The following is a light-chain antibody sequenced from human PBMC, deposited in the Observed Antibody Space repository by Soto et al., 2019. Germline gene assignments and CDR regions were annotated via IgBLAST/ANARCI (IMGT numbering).Light chain of an antibody. V-gene: IGLV2-8*01. CDR1: SSDVGGYNY. CDR2: EVS. Sequence: QSALTQPPSASGSPGQSVTISCTGTSSDVGGYNYVSWYQQPPSKPPKLINSEVSRRPSGVPDRFSGSKSGNTASLTVSGFQAEDEADYYCSSFAGNNNLVFGGGTKLTVL. J-gene: IGLJ2*01. CDR3: SSFAGNNNLV.